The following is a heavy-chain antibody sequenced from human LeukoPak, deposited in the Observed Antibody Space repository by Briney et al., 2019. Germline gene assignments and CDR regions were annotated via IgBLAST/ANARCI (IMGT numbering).Heavy chain of an antibody. V-gene: IGHV3-48*03. CDR3: ARRGDGYNSFDY. Sequence: GGSLRLSCAASGFTLSSYEMNWVSQAPGKGLEWVSYISSSGTAIYYADSVRGRFTISRDNAKNSLYLQMNSLRAEDTAVYYCARRGDGYNSFDYWGQGTPVTVSS. J-gene: IGHJ4*02. D-gene: IGHD5-24*01. CDR1: GFTLSSYE. CDR2: ISSSGTAI.